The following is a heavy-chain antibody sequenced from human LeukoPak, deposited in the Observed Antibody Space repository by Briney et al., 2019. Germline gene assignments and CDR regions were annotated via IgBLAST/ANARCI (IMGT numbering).Heavy chain of an antibody. V-gene: IGHV3-15*01. CDR2: IKSKTDGGTT. CDR1: GFTFSNAW. D-gene: IGHD3-9*01. CDR3: TTGIRYSDWFHFDY. Sequence: GGSLRLSCAASGFTFSNAWMSWVRQAPGKGLEWVGRIKSKTDGGTTDYAAPVKGRFTISRDDSKNTLYLQMNSLKTEDTAVYYCTTGIRYSDWFHFDYWGQGTLVTVSS. J-gene: IGHJ4*02.